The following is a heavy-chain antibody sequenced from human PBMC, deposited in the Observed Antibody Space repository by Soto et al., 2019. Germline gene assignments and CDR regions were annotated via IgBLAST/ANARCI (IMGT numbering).Heavy chain of an antibody. V-gene: IGHV5-51*01. CDR1: GYSFTSYW. CDR2: IYPGDSDT. D-gene: IGHD6-6*01. J-gene: IGHJ6*02. Sequence: GESLKISCKGSGYSFTSYWIGWVRQMPGKGLEWMGIIYPGDSDTRYSPSFQGQVTISADKSISTAYLQWSSLKASDTAMYYCARGYSSSSRGGYYYYYYGMDVWGQGTTVTVSS. CDR3: ARGYSSSSRGGYYYYYYGMDV.